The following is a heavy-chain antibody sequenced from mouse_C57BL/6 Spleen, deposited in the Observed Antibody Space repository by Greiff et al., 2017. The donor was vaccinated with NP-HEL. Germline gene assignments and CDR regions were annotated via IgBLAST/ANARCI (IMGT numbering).Heavy chain of an antibody. CDR2: IDPANGNT. J-gene: IGHJ4*01. D-gene: IGHD1-1*01. Sequence: VQLKESVAELVRPGASVKLSCTASGFNIKNTYMHWVKQRPEQGLEWIGRIDPANGNTKYAPKFQGKATITADTSSNTAYLQLSSLTSEDTAIYYCALTTVVARDYYAMDYWGQGTSVTVSS. CDR1: GFNIKNTY. V-gene: IGHV14-3*01. CDR3: ALTTVVARDYYAMDY.